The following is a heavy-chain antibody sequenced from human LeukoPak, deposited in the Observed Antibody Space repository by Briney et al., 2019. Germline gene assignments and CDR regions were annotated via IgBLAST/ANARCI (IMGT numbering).Heavy chain of an antibody. J-gene: IGHJ2*01. V-gene: IGHV3-23*01. CDR3: AKVWAYDDSGNPYWHFDL. CDR1: GFTFNLYA. D-gene: IGHD3-10*01. CDR2: IRASGAIT. Sequence: GGSLRLSCSASGFTFNLYAMSGVRQAPGKGLEWVSGIRASGAITYYGDPVKRRFTVSRDNSKSTLYLQMNSLRAEDTAVYYCAKVWAYDDSGNPYWHFDLWGRGTLVTVSS.